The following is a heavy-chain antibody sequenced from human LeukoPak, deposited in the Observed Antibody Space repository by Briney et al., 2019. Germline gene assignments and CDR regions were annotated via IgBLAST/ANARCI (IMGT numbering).Heavy chain of an antibody. Sequence: SGPTLVNPTQTLTLTCTFSGFSLSTSGGGVGWIRQPPGKALEWLALIYWDDDKRYSPSLKSRLTITKDTSKNQVVLTMTNMDPVDTGTYYCAHSVVVAAAIAVNWFDPWGQGTLVTVSS. J-gene: IGHJ5*02. V-gene: IGHV2-5*02. CDR1: GFSLSTSGGG. CDR2: IYWDDDK. D-gene: IGHD2-2*02. CDR3: AHSVVVAAAIAVNWFDP.